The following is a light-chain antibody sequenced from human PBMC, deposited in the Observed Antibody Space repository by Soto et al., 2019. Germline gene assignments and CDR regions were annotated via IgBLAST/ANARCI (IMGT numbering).Light chain of an antibody. CDR3: SSYTSSSTLLYV. Sequence: QSALTQPASVSGSPGQSITISCTGTSSDVGVYNYVSWYQQHPGKAPKVLIYEVSNRPSGVSNRFSGSKSGNTASLTISGLQAEDEADYYCSSYTSSSTLLYVFGTGTKLTVL. J-gene: IGLJ1*01. CDR2: EVS. V-gene: IGLV2-14*01. CDR1: SSDVGVYNY.